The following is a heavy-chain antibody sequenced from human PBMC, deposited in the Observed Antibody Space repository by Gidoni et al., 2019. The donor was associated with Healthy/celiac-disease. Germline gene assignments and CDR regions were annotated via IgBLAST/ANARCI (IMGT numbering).Heavy chain of an antibody. Sequence: QVQLVQSGAEVKKPGSSVKVSCKASGGTFSSYAISWVRQAPGQGLEWMGGIIPIFGTANYAQKFQGRVTITADESTSTAYMELSSLRSEDTAVYYCARGRELLAYCGGDCYSAYYYGMDVWGQGTTVTVSS. D-gene: IGHD2-21*02. CDR2: IIPIFGTA. CDR3: ARGRELLAYCGGDCYSAYYYGMDV. V-gene: IGHV1-69*01. J-gene: IGHJ6*02. CDR1: GGTFSSYA.